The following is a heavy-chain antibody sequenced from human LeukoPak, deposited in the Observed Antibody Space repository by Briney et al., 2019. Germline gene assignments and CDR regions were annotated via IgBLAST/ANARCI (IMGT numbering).Heavy chain of an antibody. J-gene: IGHJ4*02. CDR3: AKGAGTYYDFWSGYYPDY. D-gene: IGHD3-3*01. CDR2: ISGSGGST. Sequence: GGSLRLSCAASGFTFSSYAMSWVRQAPGKGLEWVSAISGSGGSTYYADSVKGRFTISRDNSKNTLYLQMNSLRAEDTAVYYCAKGAGTYYDFWSGYYPDYWGQGTLVTVSS. V-gene: IGHV3-23*01. CDR1: GFTFSSYA.